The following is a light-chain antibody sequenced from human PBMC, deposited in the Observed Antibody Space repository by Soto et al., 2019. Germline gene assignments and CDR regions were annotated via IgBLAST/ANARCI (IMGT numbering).Light chain of an antibody. CDR3: LLPYSDAWV. Sequence: QAVVTQETSMSVSPGGTVTLTCGSSTGTVTSGHYPYWFQQKPGQAPRTLIYDTSNKQSWTPARFSGSLLGGKAALTLSGVQPEDEADYYCLLPYSDAWVFGGGTKVTVL. CDR2: DTS. CDR1: TGTVTSGHY. V-gene: IGLV7-46*01. J-gene: IGLJ3*02.